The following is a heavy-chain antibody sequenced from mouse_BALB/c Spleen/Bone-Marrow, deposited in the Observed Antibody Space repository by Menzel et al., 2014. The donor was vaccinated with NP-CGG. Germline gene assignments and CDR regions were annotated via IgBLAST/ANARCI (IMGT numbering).Heavy chain of an antibody. Sequence: QVTLKESGPGILQPSQTLSLTCSFSGFSLSTYGIGVGWIRQPSGKGLEWLAHIWWNDNKYYNTALKSRLTISKDTSNNQVFPKIASVDTADTATYYCARILNYYFDYWGQGTTLTVSS. V-gene: IGHV8-11*01. J-gene: IGHJ2*01. D-gene: IGHD1-3*01. CDR1: GFSLSTYGIG. CDR2: IWWNDNK. CDR3: ARILNYYFDY.